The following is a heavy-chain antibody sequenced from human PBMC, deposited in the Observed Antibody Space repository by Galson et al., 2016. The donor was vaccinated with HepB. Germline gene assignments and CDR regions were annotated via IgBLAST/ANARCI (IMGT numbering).Heavy chain of an antibody. CDR1: GFTFSDYY. CDR3: ARDGGFSYGPPDY. D-gene: IGHD5-18*01. Sequence: SLRLSCAASGFTFSDYYMTWIRQAPGKGLEWVSYIISSGDTLYYADSVMGRFTISRDNAMTLLYLQMNSLRAEDTAVYYCARDGGFSYGPPDYWGQGTLVTVSS. V-gene: IGHV3-11*04. J-gene: IGHJ4*02. CDR2: IISSGDTL.